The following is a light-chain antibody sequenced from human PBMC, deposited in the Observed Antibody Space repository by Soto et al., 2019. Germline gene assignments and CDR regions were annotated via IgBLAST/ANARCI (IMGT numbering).Light chain of an antibody. Sequence: ENVLTQSPGTLSLSPGERATLSCRASQSVSTPYLAWYQQKPGQAPRLLIYSTSTMASGIPDRFSGSGSGTDFTLTISRLEPEDFAVYYCQQYGSSLWTFGQGTKVEIK. CDR1: QSVSTPY. V-gene: IGKV3-20*01. CDR2: STS. J-gene: IGKJ1*01. CDR3: QQYGSSLWT.